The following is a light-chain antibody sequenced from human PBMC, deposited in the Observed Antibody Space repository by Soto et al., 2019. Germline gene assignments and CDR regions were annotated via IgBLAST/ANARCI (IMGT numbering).Light chain of an antibody. CDR1: QSVSSSY. V-gene: IGKV3-20*01. CDR3: QPYGSWRIT. J-gene: IGKJ4*01. CDR2: GAS. Sequence: EIVLTQSPGTLSLSPGERATLSCRASQSVSSSYLAWYQQKPGQAPRLLIYGASSRATGIPDRFSGSGSGTDFTLTISRLEPEDFAVYYCQPYGSWRITFGGGNKVEIK.